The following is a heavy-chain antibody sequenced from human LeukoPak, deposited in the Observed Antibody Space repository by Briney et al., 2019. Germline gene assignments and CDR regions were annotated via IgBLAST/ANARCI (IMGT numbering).Heavy chain of an antibody. J-gene: IGHJ4*02. CDR3: ATDPYCSGGSCYVN. V-gene: IGHV1-24*01. Sequence: ASVKVSCKVSGYTLTELSMHWVRQAPGKGLEWMGGFDPEDGETIYAQKFQGRVTMTEDTSTDTAYMELSSLRSEDTAVYSCATDPYCSGGSCYVNWGQGTLVTVSS. D-gene: IGHD2-15*01. CDR1: GYTLTELS. CDR2: FDPEDGET.